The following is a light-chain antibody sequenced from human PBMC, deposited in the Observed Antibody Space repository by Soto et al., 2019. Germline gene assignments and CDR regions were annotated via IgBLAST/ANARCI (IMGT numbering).Light chain of an antibody. CDR1: QSVSSY. V-gene: IGKV3-11*01. Sequence: EIVLTQSPATLSLSPGERATLSCRASQSVSSYLAWYQQKPDQAPRLLIYDASNRATGIPARFSGSGSATDFTLTISSLEPEDFPVYYCQQRSNWPPVTFGPGTKVDIK. CDR2: DAS. CDR3: QQRSNWPPVT. J-gene: IGKJ3*01.